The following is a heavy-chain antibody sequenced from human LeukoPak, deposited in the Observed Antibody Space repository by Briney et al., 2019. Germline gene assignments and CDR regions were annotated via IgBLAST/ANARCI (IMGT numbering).Heavy chain of an antibody. Sequence: SVKVSCKASGGTFSSYAISWVRQAPGQGLEWMGRIIPIFGIANYAQKFQGRVTITADKSTSTAYMELSSLRSEDTAVYYCARDRSVVAHETYYYYGMDVWGQGTTVTVSS. CDR1: GGTFSSYA. CDR3: ARDRSVVAHETYYYYGMDV. CDR2: IIPIFGIA. V-gene: IGHV1-69*04. D-gene: IGHD2-21*01. J-gene: IGHJ6*02.